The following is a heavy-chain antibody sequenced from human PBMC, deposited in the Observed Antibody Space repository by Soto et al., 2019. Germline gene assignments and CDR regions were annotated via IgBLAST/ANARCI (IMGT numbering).Heavy chain of an antibody. CDR1: GFTFNSYA. CDR3: ANGGGTIAVAGTGYFQH. J-gene: IGHJ1*01. Sequence: GGSLRLSCAASGFTFNSYAMSWVRQAPGKGLEWVSVISGSGGSTYYADSVKGRFTISRDNSKNTLYLQMNSLRAEDTAVYYCANGGGTIAVAGTGYFQHWGQGTLVTVSS. CDR2: ISGSGGST. D-gene: IGHD6-19*01. V-gene: IGHV3-23*01.